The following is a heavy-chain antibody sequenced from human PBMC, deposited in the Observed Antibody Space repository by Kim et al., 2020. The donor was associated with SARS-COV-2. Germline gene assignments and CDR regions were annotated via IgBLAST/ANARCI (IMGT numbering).Heavy chain of an antibody. Sequence: SETLSLTCAVYGGSFSGYYWSWIRQPPGKGLEWIGEINHSGSTNYNPSLKSRVTISVDTSKNQFSLELSSVTAADTAVYYCARGEGQLVPRVYKGSYTYYFXXWGQGXXVTVSA. D-gene: IGHD6-6*01. CDR1: GGSFSGYY. V-gene: IGHV4-34*01. CDR2: INHSGST. CDR3: ARGEGQLVPRVYKGSYTYYFXX. J-gene: IGHJ4*02.